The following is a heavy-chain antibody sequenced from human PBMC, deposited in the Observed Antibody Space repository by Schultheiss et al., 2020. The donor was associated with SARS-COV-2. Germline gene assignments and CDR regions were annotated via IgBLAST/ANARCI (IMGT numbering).Heavy chain of an antibody. CDR1: GGSISSYY. D-gene: IGHD3-16*01. Sequence: SETLSLTCTVSGGSISSYYWSWIRQPPGKGLEWIGYIYYSGSTNYNPSLKSRVTISVDTSKNQFSLKLSSVTAADTAVYYCARVIITDYYYGMDVWGQGTTVTVSS. CDR3: ARVIITDYYYGMDV. CDR2: IYYSGST. J-gene: IGHJ6*02. V-gene: IGHV4-59*01.